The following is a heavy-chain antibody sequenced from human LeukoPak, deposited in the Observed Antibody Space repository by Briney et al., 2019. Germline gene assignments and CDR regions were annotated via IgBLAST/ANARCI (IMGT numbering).Heavy chain of an antibody. Sequence: GEALEISCKCSGYSFSSGWSCVVREMAGEGVEWVWIIYPGDSDTRYSPSLQGQVTTSADKSISTAYLQWSSPNASATDIYSCAPVAGSWFYFDSWGQGTLVTVSS. CDR1: GYSFSSGW. CDR2: IYPGDSDT. V-gene: IGHV5-51*01. J-gene: IGHJ4*02. D-gene: IGHD6-13*01. CDR3: APVAGSWFYFDS.